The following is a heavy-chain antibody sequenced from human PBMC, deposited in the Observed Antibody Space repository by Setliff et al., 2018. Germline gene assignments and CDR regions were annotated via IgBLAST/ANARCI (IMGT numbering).Heavy chain of an antibody. Sequence: GASVKVSCKASGYTFTSYALHWVRQAPGQRLEWMGWINTGNGNTKYSQNFQGRVIFTRDTSTSTVYMELSSLRSEDTAVYYCARDPTGSHLTANAFDIWGQGTMVTVSS. D-gene: IGHD7-27*01. V-gene: IGHV1-3*04. CDR1: GYTFTSYA. CDR3: ARDPTGSHLTANAFDI. J-gene: IGHJ3*02. CDR2: INTGNGNT.